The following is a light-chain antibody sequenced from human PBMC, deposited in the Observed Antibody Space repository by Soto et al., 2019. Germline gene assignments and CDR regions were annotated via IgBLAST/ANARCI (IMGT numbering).Light chain of an antibody. Sequence: QSVLTQPPSASGTPGQRVTISCSGSTPNIGNNLVTWYQQFPGTAPKLLIYNNDQRPSGVPDRFSGSKSGTSASLAVSGLQSEDEADYYCAAWDDSLNGGTFGGGTKVTVL. CDR1: TPNIGNNL. CDR3: AAWDDSLNGGT. V-gene: IGLV1-44*01. J-gene: IGLJ3*02. CDR2: NND.